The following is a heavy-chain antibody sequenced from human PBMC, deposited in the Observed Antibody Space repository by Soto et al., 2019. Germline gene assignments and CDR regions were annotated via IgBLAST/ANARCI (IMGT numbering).Heavy chain of an antibody. CDR1: GFTFSDYV. CDR2: VWYDGSKE. Sequence: QVQLAESGGDVVQPGRSLRLSCEASGFTFSDYVMHWVRQAPGKGLERVAVVWYDGSKEGYGESVNGRFPISRDNYKNTVYLQMDSLRVEDTAIYFCAETKIARGLGEVFDYWGQGTPVTVSS. CDR3: AETKIARGLGEVFDY. D-gene: IGHD3-3*01. J-gene: IGHJ4*02. V-gene: IGHV3-33*01.